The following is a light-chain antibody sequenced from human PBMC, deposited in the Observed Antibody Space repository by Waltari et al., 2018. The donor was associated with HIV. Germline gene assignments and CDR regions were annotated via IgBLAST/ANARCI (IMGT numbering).Light chain of an antibody. Sequence: SSELTQDPAVSVALGQTVRITCQGDSLRSYYASCYQQKPGQAPVLVIYGKNTRPSGIPDRFSASSSGTTASLTISGAQAEDEADYYCNSRDTSGNHQVFGGGTTLTVL. CDR3: NSRDTSGNHQV. CDR1: SLRSYY. J-gene: IGLJ2*01. CDR2: GKN. V-gene: IGLV3-19*01.